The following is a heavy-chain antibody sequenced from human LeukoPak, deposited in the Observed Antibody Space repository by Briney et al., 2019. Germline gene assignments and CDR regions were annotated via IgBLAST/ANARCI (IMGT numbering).Heavy chain of an antibody. D-gene: IGHD6-13*01. V-gene: IGHV4-59*01. CDR3: ATGYSSTWYYFDY. J-gene: IGHJ4*02. CDR2: IYRSGST. CDR1: GDSISSYY. Sequence: PSETLSLTCTVSGDSISSYYWSWIRQPPGKGLEWIGYIYRSGSTNYNPSLKSRVTISADTSKDQFSLKLASVTAADTAVYYCATGYSSTWYYFDYWGQGTLVTVSP.